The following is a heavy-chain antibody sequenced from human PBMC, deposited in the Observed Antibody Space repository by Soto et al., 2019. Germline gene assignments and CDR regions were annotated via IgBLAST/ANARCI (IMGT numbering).Heavy chain of an antibody. V-gene: IGHV1-18*01. CDR1: GYTFTSYG. CDR2: ISTYKGNT. J-gene: IGHJ4*02. Sequence: QVKLVQSGPEVKKPGASVKVSCKTSGYTFTSYGISWVRQAPGQGLEWMGWISTYKGNTNYAQKFQSRVTMTTDTSTSTAYMELRSLRSDDTAVYYCATRSPAFDYWGQGTLVTVSS. CDR3: ATRSPAFDY.